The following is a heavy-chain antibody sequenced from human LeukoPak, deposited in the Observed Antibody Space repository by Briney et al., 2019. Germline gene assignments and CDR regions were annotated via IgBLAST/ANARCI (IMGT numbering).Heavy chain of an antibody. CDR1: GGTFSSYA. Sequence: LVKVSCKASGGTFSSYAISWVRQAPGQGLEWMGGVIPIFGTANYAQKFQGRVTITTDESTSTAYMELSSLRSEDTAVYYCARARVVAYYAFDIWGQGTMVTVSS. V-gene: IGHV1-69*05. D-gene: IGHD2-15*01. CDR3: ARARVVAYYAFDI. J-gene: IGHJ3*02. CDR2: VIPIFGTA.